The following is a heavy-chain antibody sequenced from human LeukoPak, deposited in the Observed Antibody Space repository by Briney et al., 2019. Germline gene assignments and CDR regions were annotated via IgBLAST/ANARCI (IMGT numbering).Heavy chain of an antibody. CDR3: ARGRSNWDL. Sequence: PGGSLRLSCAASGFTFSSYAMHWVRQAPGKGLEWVAVISYDGSNKYYADSVKGRFTISRDNSKNTLYLQMNSLRAEDTAVYYCARGRSNWDLWGQGTLVTVSS. V-gene: IGHV3-30-3*01. J-gene: IGHJ5*02. D-gene: IGHD7-27*01. CDR2: ISYDGSNK. CDR1: GFTFSSYA.